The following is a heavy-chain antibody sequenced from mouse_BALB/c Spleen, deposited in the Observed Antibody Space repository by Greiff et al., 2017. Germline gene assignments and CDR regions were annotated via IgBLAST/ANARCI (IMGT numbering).Heavy chain of an antibody. J-gene: IGHJ2*01. Sequence: EVKLEESGGGLVKLGGSLKLSCAASGFTFSSYYMSWVRQTPEKRLELVAAINSNGGSTYYPDTVKGRFTISRDNAKNTLYLQMSSLKSEDTALYYCARHEEYGDYFDYWGQGTTLTVSS. CDR3: ARHEEYGDYFDY. CDR2: INSNGGST. D-gene: IGHD2-10*02. V-gene: IGHV5-6-2*01. CDR1: GFTFSSYY.